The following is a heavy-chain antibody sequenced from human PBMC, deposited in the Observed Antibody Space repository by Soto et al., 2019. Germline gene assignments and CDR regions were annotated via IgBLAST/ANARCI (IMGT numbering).Heavy chain of an antibody. Sequence: QVQLVQSGAEVKKPGASVRVSCKASGYTFTSYDINWVRQATGQGLEWMGWMNPNSGNTGYAQKFQGRVTMTRTTSISTAYMEVSSLSSEDTAWYYCAREGTIRGGDSWGQGTLVTVSS. CDR1: GYTFTSYD. D-gene: IGHD2-2*02. CDR2: MNPNSGNT. J-gene: IGHJ4*02. CDR3: AREGTIRGGDS. V-gene: IGHV1-8*01.